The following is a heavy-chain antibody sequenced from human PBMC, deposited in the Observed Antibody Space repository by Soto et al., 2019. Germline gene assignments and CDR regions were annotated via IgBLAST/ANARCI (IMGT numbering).Heavy chain of an antibody. Sequence: QVTLKESGPVLVKPTEPLTLTCTVSGFSLSNARMGVSWIRQPPGKALEWLAHIFSNDEKSYSTSLKSRLTISKDTSKSQVVLTMTNMDPVDTATYYCARTSPYSPPGTNWFDPWGQGTLVTVSS. D-gene: IGHD1-26*01. V-gene: IGHV2-26*01. J-gene: IGHJ5*02. CDR3: ARTSPYSPPGTNWFDP. CDR2: IFSNDEK. CDR1: GFSLSNARMG.